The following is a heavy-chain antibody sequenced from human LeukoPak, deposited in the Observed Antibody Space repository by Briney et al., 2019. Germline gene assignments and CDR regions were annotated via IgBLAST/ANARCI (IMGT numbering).Heavy chain of an antibody. D-gene: IGHD2-21*01. CDR1: GGSISSGDYY. J-gene: IGHJ4*02. CDR3: ARLGDSLFDY. CDR2: IYYSGST. V-gene: IGHV4-30-4*01. Sequence: SETLSLTCTVSGGSISSGDYYWRWIRQPPGKGLEWIGYIYYSGSTYYNPSLKSRVTISVDTSKNQFSLKLSSVTAADTAVYYCARLGDSLFDYWGQGTLVAVSS.